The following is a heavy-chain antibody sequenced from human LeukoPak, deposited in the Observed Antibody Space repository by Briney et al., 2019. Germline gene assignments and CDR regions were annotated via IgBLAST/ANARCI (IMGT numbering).Heavy chain of an antibody. CDR2: IYTSGST. J-gene: IGHJ4*02. CDR1: GGSISSYY. Sequence: KASETLSLTCTVSGGSISSYYWSWIRQPAGKGLEWIGRIYTSGSTNYNPSLKSRVTMSVDTSKNQFSLRLTSVTAADTAFYYCAREEYSSDWYGHDSWGQGTLVTVSS. D-gene: IGHD6-13*01. V-gene: IGHV4-4*07. CDR3: AREEYSSDWYGHDS.